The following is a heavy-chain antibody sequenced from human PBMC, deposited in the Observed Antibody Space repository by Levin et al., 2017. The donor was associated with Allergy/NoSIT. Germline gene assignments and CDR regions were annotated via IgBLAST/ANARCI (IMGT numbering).Heavy chain of an antibody. CDR1: GFTFSSYW. V-gene: IGHV3-74*01. CDR3: AREAVGVGALDY. Sequence: GGSLRLSCAASGFTFSSYWMHWVRQAPGKGLVWVSRINSDGSSTSYADSVKGRFTISRDNAKNTLYLQMNSLRAEDTAVYYCAREAVGVGALDYWGQGTLVTVSS. D-gene: IGHD2-21*01. J-gene: IGHJ4*02. CDR2: INSDGSST.